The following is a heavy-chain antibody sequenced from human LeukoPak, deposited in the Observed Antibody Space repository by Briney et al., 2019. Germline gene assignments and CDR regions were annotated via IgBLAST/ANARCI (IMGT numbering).Heavy chain of an antibody. CDR3: AKEGYPQRNAEYFQH. CDR1: GFIFSNYA. CDR2: ISYDGSNK. Sequence: GGSLRLSCAASGFIFSNYAMSWVRQAPGKGLEWVAVISYDGSNKYYADSVKGRFTISRDNSKNTLYLQMNSLRAEDTAVYYCAKEGYPQRNAEYFQHWGQGTLVTVSS. J-gene: IGHJ1*01. D-gene: IGHD1-1*01. V-gene: IGHV3-30*18.